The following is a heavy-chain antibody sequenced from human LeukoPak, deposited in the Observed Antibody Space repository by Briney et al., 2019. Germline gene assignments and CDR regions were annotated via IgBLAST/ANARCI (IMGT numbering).Heavy chain of an antibody. CDR2: ISYDGSKV. V-gene: IGHV3-30*03. CDR1: GYTFSNYG. Sequence: PGGSLRLSCTASGYTFSNYGMHWVRQGPGKGLEWVAVISYDGSKVFYGDFVKGRFAISRDDSRDTVYLQMNSLRAEDTAVYYCARDVRGYSGDFYYYMDVWGKGTTVTVSS. CDR3: ARDVRGYSGDFYYYMDV. D-gene: IGHD3-22*01. J-gene: IGHJ6*03.